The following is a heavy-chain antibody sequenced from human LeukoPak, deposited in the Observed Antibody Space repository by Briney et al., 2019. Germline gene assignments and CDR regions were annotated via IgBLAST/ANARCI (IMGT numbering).Heavy chain of an antibody. D-gene: IGHD5-12*01. J-gene: IGHJ4*02. Sequence: GGSLRLSCAASGFTFSSYAMSWVRQAPGKGLEWVSAISGSGGSTYYADSVKGRFTISRDNAKNTLYLQMNSLRAEDTAVYYCAFGTYSGYEWDYWGQGTLVTVSS. CDR2: ISGSGGST. CDR3: AFGTYSGYEWDY. CDR1: GFTFSSYA. V-gene: IGHV3-23*01.